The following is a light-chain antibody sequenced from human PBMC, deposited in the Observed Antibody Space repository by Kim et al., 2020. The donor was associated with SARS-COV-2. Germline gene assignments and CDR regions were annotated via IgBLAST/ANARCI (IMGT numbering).Light chain of an antibody. CDR1: QDIGTY. V-gene: IGKV1-33*01. CDR2: DAS. CDR3: QQYEKFLLS. J-gene: IGKJ4*01. Sequence: ASGGDRGTIPCRASQDIGTYVNWYQQKPGKAPELLIHDASNLKTGVPSRFSGSGSGTDFTFSISNLQPDDVATYYCQQYEKFLLSFGGGTKVDIK.